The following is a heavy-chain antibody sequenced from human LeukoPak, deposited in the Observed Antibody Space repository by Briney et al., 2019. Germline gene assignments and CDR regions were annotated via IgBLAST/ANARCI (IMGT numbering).Heavy chain of an antibody. J-gene: IGHJ4*02. V-gene: IGHV4-59*01. CDR2: IHYSGST. D-gene: IGHD5-24*01. Sequence: SETLSLTCTVSGGSISSYYWSWIRQPSGKGLEWIGYIHYSGSTNYNPSLKSRVTISVDTSKNQFSLKLSSVTAADTAVYYCARASSGWLQTYFDYWGQGTLVTVSS. CDR3: ARASSGWLQTYFDY. CDR1: GGSISSYY.